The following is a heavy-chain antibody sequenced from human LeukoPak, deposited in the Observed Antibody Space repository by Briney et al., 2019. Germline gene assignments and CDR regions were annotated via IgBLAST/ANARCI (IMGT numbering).Heavy chain of an antibody. J-gene: IGHJ4*02. CDR3: ARDTSSYPQFDD. CDR2: IWNDGNNK. CDR1: GFAFRNNA. Sequence: GGSLRLSCTASGFAFRNNAMHWVRQAPGRGLEWVADIWNDGNNKYYADSVRGRFTISRDNSKNTLYLQMNSLRVDDTARYYCARDTSSYPQFDDWGQGTLVTVSS. V-gene: IGHV3-33*01. D-gene: IGHD3-16*02.